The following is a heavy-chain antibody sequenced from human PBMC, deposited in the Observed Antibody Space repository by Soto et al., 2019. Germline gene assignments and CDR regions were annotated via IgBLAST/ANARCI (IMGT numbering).Heavy chain of an antibody. Sequence: SETLSLTCTVSGGSISSSSYYWGWIRQPPGKGLEWIGSIYYSGSTYYNPSLKSRVTISVDTSKNQFSLTLTSVTAADTAVYYCARKGRGATCRGFGPWGQGTLVTVS. V-gene: IGHV4-39*01. J-gene: IGHJ5*02. CDR3: ARKGRGATCRGFGP. CDR1: GGSISSSSYY. CDR2: IYYSGST. D-gene: IGHD1-26*01.